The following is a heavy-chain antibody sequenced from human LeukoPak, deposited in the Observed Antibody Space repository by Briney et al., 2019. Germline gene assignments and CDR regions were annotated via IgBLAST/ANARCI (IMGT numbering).Heavy chain of an antibody. Sequence: PSETLSLTCAVYGGSFSGYYWSWIRQPPGKGLEWIGEINHSGSTNYNPSLKSRVTISVDTSKNQFSLKLSSVTAADTAVYYCARGIRRSAVAAYWGQGTLVTVSS. V-gene: IGHV4-34*01. D-gene: IGHD6-19*01. CDR1: GGSFSGYY. CDR3: ARGIRRSAVAAY. J-gene: IGHJ4*02. CDR2: INHSGST.